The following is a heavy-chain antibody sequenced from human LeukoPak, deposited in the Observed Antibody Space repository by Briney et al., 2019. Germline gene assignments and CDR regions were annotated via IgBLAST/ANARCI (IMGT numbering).Heavy chain of an antibody. Sequence: ASVKVSCKASGYTFTNYYMHCVRQAPGQGLEWMGIINPSSGSTTYAQKFQGRVTMTRDTSTSTVNMELSSLRSEDTAVFFCARENSNGWYYFDYWGQGTLVTVSS. CDR3: ARENSNGWYYFDY. D-gene: IGHD6-19*01. CDR2: INPSSGST. V-gene: IGHV1-46*01. CDR1: GYTFTNYY. J-gene: IGHJ4*02.